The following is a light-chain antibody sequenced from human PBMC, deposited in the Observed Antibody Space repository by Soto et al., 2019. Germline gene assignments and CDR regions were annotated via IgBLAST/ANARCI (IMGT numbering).Light chain of an antibody. CDR2: EVS. CDR1: SSDVGGYNY. V-gene: IGLV2-8*01. CDR3: SSYAGSHIKV. Sequence: QPVLTQPPSASGSPGQSVTISCTGTSSDVGGYNYVSWYQQHPGKAPKLMIYEVSKRPSGVPDRFSGSKSGNTASLTVSGLQAEDEADYYCSSYAGSHIKVFGGGTQLTVL. J-gene: IGLJ2*01.